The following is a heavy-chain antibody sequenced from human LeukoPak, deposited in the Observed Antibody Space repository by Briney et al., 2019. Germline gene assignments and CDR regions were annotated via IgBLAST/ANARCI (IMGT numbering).Heavy chain of an antibody. CDR1: AVSIRSSSFF. Sequence: RLSETLSLTCTVSAVSIRSSSFFWDWIRQPPGKGLEWIGSIYYSGITYYNPSLKSRVTMSIDTSKNQFSLNLSSVTAADTAVYYCATGDVVVPTAAQRPLDYWGQGTLVTVSS. V-gene: IGHV4-39*01. D-gene: IGHD2-2*01. CDR3: ATGDVVVPTAAQRPLDY. J-gene: IGHJ4*02. CDR2: IYYSGIT.